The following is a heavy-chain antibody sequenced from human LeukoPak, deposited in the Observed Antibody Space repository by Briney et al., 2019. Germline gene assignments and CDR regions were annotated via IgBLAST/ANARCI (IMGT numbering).Heavy chain of an antibody. D-gene: IGHD3-10*01. CDR2: IKQDGSEK. J-gene: IGHJ5*02. Sequence: GGSLRLSCAASGFTFISYWMSWVRQAPGKGLEWVANIKQDGSEKYYVDSVKGRFTISRDNAKHSLYLQMNSLRAEDTAVYYCARDRDYYAFDPWGQGTLVTVSS. V-gene: IGHV3-7*01. CDR3: ARDRDYYAFDP. CDR1: GFTFISYW.